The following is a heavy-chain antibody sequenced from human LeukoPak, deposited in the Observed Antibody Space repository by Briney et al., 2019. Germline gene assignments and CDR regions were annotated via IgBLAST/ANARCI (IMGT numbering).Heavy chain of an antibody. CDR3: ARDDRWLQFNN. J-gene: IGHJ4*02. D-gene: IGHD5-24*01. V-gene: IGHV3-23*01. Sequence: PGGSLRLSCAASGFTVSSNYMSWVRQAPGKGLEWVSGISGSGDSTYYADSVKGRFTISRDNSKNTLYLQMSSLRAEDTAVFYCARDDRWLQFNNWGQGTLVTVSS. CDR1: GFTVSSNY. CDR2: ISGSGDST.